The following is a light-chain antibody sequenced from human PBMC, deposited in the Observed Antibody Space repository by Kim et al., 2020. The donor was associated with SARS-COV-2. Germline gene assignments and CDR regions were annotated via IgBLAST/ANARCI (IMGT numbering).Light chain of an antibody. CDR2: AAS. CDR3: QQLNSYPLT. J-gene: IGKJ4*01. V-gene: IGKV1-9*01. CDR1: QGISSY. Sequence: SASVGDRVPITCRASQGISSYLAWYQQKPGTAPKLLIYAASTLQSGVPSRFRGSGSGTDFTLTISSLQPEDFATYYCQQLNSYPLTFGGGTKVEI.